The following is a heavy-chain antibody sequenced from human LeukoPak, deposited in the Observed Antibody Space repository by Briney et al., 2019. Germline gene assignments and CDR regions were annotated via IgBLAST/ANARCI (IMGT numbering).Heavy chain of an antibody. CDR1: GYTFTGYY. CDR2: INPNSGGT. V-gene: IGHV1-2*02. J-gene: IGHJ4*02. D-gene: IGHD1-26*01. Sequence: ASVKVSCKASGYTFTGYYMHWVRQAPGQGPEWMGWINPNSGGTNYAQKFQGRVTMTRDTSISTAYMELSRLRSDDTAVYYCARSGSYPQFYPFDYWGQGTLVTVSS. CDR3: ARSGSYPQFYPFDY.